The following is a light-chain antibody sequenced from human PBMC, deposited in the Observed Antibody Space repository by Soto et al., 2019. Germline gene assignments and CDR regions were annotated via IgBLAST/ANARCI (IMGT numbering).Light chain of an antibody. V-gene: IGKV1-39*01. CDR2: GAS. CDR1: QSVSSY. J-gene: IGKJ1*01. Sequence: DIQMTQSPSPLSASVGDRVTITCRASQSVSSYLNWYQQKPGKAPNLLIYGASSLQSGVPSRFSGSGSGTDFTLTISSLQPDDFATYYCQQYSDYPRTFGQGTKVDIK. CDR3: QQYSDYPRT.